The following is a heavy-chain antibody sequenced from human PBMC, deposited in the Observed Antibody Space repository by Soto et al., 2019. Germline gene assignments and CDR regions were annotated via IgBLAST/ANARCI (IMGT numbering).Heavy chain of an antibody. V-gene: IGHV3-74*01. CDR3: ARQLPTAIRGGSYYSYGMDV. D-gene: IGHD2-2*02. Sequence: GGSLRLSCGASGFIFTRYWMHWVRQAPGEGLVWVSRLQSDGSTTRYADSVKGRFTISRDNAKNTLYLQMNSLRAEDTGVYYCARQLPTAIRGGSYYSYGMDVWGQGTTVTVSS. CDR2: LQSDGSTT. CDR1: GFIFTRYW. J-gene: IGHJ6*02.